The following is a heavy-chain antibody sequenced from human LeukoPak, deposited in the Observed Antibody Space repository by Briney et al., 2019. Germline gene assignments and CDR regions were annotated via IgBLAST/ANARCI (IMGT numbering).Heavy chain of an antibody. V-gene: IGHV1-46*01. D-gene: IGHD3-3*01. CDR1: GYTFTSYY. J-gene: IGHJ5*02. CDR2: INPSGGST. CDR3: ARGIWSGYLYSNWFDP. Sequence: GASVKVSCKASGYTFTSYYMHWVRQAPGQGLEWMGIINPSGGSTSYAQKFQGRVTMTRDTSTSTVYMELSSLRSEDTAVYYCARGIWSGYLYSNWFDPWGQGTLFTVSS.